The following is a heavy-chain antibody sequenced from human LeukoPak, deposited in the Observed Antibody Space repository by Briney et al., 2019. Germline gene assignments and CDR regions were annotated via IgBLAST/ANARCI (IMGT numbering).Heavy chain of an antibody. D-gene: IGHD1-26*01. Sequence: GRSLRLSCAASGFTFDDYAMHWVRQAPGKGLEWVSGISWNSGSIGYADSVKGRFTISRDNAKNSLYLQMNSLRAEDTALYYCAKDHQYSGRTVGFFDYWGQGTLVTVSS. CDR2: ISWNSGSI. V-gene: IGHV3-9*01. CDR1: GFTFDDYA. CDR3: AKDHQYSGRTVGFFDY. J-gene: IGHJ4*02.